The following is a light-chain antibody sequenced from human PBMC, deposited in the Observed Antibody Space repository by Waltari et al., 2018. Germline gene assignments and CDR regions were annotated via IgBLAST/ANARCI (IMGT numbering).Light chain of an antibody. CDR1: SLRSYY. V-gene: IGLV3-19*01. CDR3: NSRDSSGNHYV. J-gene: IGLJ1*01. Sequence: SSELTQNPAVSVALGQTVRITCQGDSLRSYYASWYQQKPGQAPVLVIYGKNNRPSAIPDRFSGSSSGNTASLTITGGQAEDEADYYCNSRDSSGNHYVFGTGTKVTVL. CDR2: GKN.